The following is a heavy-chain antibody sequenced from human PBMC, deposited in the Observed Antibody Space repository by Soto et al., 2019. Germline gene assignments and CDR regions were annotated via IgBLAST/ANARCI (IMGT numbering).Heavy chain of an antibody. CDR1: GFIVSSNY. CDR3: ARGRPGYGDYDY. Sequence: PGGSLRLSCAASGFIVSSNYMSWVRQAPGKGLEWVAVIYRDGAPYYADFVEGRFTISRDNSENTLYFQMNSLRAEDTAVYYCARGRPGYGDYDYWGQGTLVTVSS. J-gene: IGHJ4*02. D-gene: IGHD4-17*01. CDR2: IYRDGAP. V-gene: IGHV3-66*01.